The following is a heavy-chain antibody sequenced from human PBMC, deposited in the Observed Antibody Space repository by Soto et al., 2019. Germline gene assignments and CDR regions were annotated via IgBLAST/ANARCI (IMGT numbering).Heavy chain of an antibody. CDR1: GFTFSTYW. CDR2: IKQDGSEE. Sequence: VGSLRLSCAASGFTFSTYWMTWVRQAPGKGLEWVANIKQDGSEEYYVDSVKGRLTISRDNAKNSLYLQMRSVRAEDTAVYFCARVPRNGDYLDYWGQGTLVTVSS. J-gene: IGHJ4*02. CDR3: ARVPRNGDYLDY. V-gene: IGHV3-7*03. D-gene: IGHD4-17*01.